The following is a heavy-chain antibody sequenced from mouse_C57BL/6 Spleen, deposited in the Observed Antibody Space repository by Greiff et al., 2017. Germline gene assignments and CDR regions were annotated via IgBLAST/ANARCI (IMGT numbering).Heavy chain of an antibody. CDR3: AKSNYTLFDY. J-gene: IGHJ2*01. V-gene: IGHV1-82*01. CDR2: IYPGDGDT. Sequence: QVQLQQSGPELVKPGASVKISCKASGYAFSSSWMNWVKQRPGKGLEWIGRIYPGDGDTNYNGKFKGKATLTADKSSSTAYMQLSSLTSEDSAVYFCAKSNYTLFDYWGQGTTLTVSS. CDR1: GYAFSSSW. D-gene: IGHD2-5*01.